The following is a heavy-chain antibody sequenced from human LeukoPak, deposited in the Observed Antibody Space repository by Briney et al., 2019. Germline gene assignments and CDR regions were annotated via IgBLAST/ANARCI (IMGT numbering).Heavy chain of an antibody. D-gene: IGHD6-19*01. CDR3: ARMVPAGTHNY. CDR2: IYASGGN. J-gene: IGHJ4*02. CDR1: GGSVNSYY. Sequence: SETLSLTCTVSGGSVNSYYWSWIRQPAGKGLEWIGHIYASGGNDYNPPLKSRVTMSLDMAKNQFSLRLASVTAADTAVYFCARMVPAGTHNYWGQGLLVTVSS. V-gene: IGHV4-4*07.